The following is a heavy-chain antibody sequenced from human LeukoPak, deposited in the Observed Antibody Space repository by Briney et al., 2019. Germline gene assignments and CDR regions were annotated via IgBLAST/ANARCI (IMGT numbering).Heavy chain of an antibody. CDR2: MNPKSGNT. J-gene: IGHJ4*02. CDR1: GYTFTSYD. V-gene: IGHV1-8*01. Sequence: ASVKVSCKASGYTFTSYDINWVRQATGQGLEWMGWMNPKSGNTGYAQKFQGRVTMTRTTSTSTAYMELSSLRSEDTAVCYCARGVAAAGLKDSWGQGTLVTVSS. CDR3: ARGVAAAGLKDS. D-gene: IGHD6-13*01.